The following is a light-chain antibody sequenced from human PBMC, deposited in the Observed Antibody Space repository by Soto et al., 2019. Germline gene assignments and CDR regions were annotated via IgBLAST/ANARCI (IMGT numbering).Light chain of an antibody. Sequence: DIRMTQSPSTLSASVGDRVTIACRASQSISRWLAWYRQKPREAPKLLIDRASSLQTGVPSRFSASGFGAEFTLTISSLQPDDFATYFCQQFDSYPFTFGQGTKLEIK. V-gene: IGKV1-5*03. J-gene: IGKJ2*01. CDR2: RAS. CDR1: QSISRW. CDR3: QQFDSYPFT.